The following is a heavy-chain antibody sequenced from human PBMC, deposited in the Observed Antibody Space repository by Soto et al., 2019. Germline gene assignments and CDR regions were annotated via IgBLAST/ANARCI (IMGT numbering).Heavy chain of an antibody. CDR3: TTGSCSGKRCDDNTHDH. CDR1: GFPFTNAW. D-gene: IGHD2-15*01. J-gene: IGHJ4*02. V-gene: IGHV3-15*01. Sequence: RGSLRLSCAASGFPFTNAWMSWVRQAPGKGLEWVGRIKSKTDGETTDYSESVKGRFTMSRDDSKNTLFLQMNTLKTDDTAVYFCTTGSCSGKRCDDNTHDHWGQGTLDTVSS. CDR2: IKSKTDGETT.